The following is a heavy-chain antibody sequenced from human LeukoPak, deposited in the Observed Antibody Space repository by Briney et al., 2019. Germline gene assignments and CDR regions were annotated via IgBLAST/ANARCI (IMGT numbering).Heavy chain of an antibody. J-gene: IGHJ3*02. CDR1: GFTFSTYW. Sequence: GGSLRLSCAASGFTFSTYWMAWVRQAPGKGLEWVSHIRSNGDDIRYADFVEGRFTISRDDAKNSLYLQMNSLRAEDTAVYYCARAGTNDAFDIWGQGTMVTVSS. CDR2: IRSNGDDI. V-gene: IGHV3-21*05. CDR3: ARAGTNDAFDI.